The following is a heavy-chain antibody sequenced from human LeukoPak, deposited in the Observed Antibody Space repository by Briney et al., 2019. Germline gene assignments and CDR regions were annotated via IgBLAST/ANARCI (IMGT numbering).Heavy chain of an antibody. Sequence: PSETLSLTCTVSGGSIINHCWSWIRQPAGKGLAWIGRIYSSGSANYSPSVKCLVSMSIDTSNNQFSLNSSPVTAADTAYYFCARDVRYASGWSTPDSGGQGTGIIVSA. D-gene: IGHD6-19*01. CDR2: IYSSGSA. J-gene: IGHJ4*02. CDR3: ARDVRYASGWSTPDS. V-gene: IGHV4-4*07. CDR1: GGSIINHC.